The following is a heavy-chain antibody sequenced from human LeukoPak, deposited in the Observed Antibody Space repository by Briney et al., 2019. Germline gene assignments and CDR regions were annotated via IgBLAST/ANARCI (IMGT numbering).Heavy chain of an antibody. Sequence: GGSLRLSCAASGFTVSSNYMSWVRQAPGKGLEWVSVIYSGGSTYYADSVKGRFTISRDNSKNTLYLQMNSLRADDTAVYYCASDVGRVDAFDIWGQGTMVTVSS. D-gene: IGHD3-10*01. CDR3: ASDVGRVDAFDI. CDR1: GFTVSSNY. J-gene: IGHJ3*02. V-gene: IGHV3-66*02. CDR2: IYSGGST.